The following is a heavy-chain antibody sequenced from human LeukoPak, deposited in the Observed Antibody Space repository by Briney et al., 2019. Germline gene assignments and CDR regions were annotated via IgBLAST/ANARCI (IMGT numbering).Heavy chain of an antibody. V-gene: IGHV4-39*07. CDR2: IYYSGST. J-gene: IGHJ5*02. Sequence: SETLSLTCTVSGGSISSSGYYWGWIRQPPGKGLERIGSIYYSGSTNYNPSLKSRVTISVDTSKNQFSLKLSSVTAADTAVYYCARESRNWFDPWGQGTLVTVSS. CDR1: GGSISSSGYY. CDR3: ARESRNWFDP.